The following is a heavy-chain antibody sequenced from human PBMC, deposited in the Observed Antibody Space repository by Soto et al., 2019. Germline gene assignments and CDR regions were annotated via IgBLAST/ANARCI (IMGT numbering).Heavy chain of an antibody. D-gene: IGHD4-17*01. CDR3: ARSPDYGDYVNWFEP. CDR1: GGAFSSYA. CDR2: IIPIFGTA. V-gene: IGHV1-69*06. J-gene: IGHJ5*02. Sequence: QVQLVQSGAGVKKPGSSVKVSCKDSGGAFSSYAISWVRQAPGQGLEWMGGIIPIFGTANYAQKFQGRVTITADKSTSTAYMELSSLRSEDTAVYYCARSPDYGDYVNWFEPWGQGTLVTVSS.